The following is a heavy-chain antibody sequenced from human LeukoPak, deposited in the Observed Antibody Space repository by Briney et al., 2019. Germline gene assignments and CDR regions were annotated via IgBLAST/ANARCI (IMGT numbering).Heavy chain of an antibody. J-gene: IGHJ4*02. CDR1: GGSISSGGYS. Sequence: SQTLSLTCAVSGGSISSGGYSWSWIRQPPGKGLEWIGYIYHSGSTYYNPSLKSRVTISVDTSKNQFSLKLSSVTAADTAVYYCAASTIIAAAGFNFDYWGQGTLVTVSS. V-gene: IGHV4-30-2*01. CDR2: IYHSGST. CDR3: AASTIIAAAGFNFDY. D-gene: IGHD6-13*01.